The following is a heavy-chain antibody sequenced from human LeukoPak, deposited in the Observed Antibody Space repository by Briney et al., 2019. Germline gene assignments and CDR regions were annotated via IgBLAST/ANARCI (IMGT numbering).Heavy chain of an antibody. J-gene: IGHJ3*02. V-gene: IGHV3-21*01. Sequence: GGSLRLSCAASGFTFSSYSMNWVRQAPGKGLEWVSSISSSSSYIYYADSVKGRFTISRDNAKNSLYLQMNSLRAEDTAVYYCARDTLRTAGAFDIWGQGTMVTVSS. D-gene: IGHD6-13*01. CDR3: ARDTLRTAGAFDI. CDR2: ISSSSSYI. CDR1: GFTFSSYS.